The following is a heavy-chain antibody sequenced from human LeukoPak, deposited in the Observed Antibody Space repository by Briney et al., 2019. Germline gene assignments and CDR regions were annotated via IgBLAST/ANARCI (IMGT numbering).Heavy chain of an antibody. CDR2: ISGSGGST. CDR1: EFTFSSYS. V-gene: IGHV3-23*01. Sequence: PGGSLRLSCAASEFTFSSYSMNWVRQAPGKGLEWVSAISGSGGSTYYADSVKGRFTISRDNSKNTLYLQMNSLRAEDTAVYYCARGTYYDFWSPDYWGQGTLVTVSS. CDR3: ARGTYYDFWSPDY. D-gene: IGHD3-3*01. J-gene: IGHJ4*02.